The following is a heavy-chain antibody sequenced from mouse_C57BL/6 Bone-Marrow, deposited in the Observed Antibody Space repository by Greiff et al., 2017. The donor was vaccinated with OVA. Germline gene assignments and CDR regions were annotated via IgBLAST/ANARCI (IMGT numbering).Heavy chain of an antibody. CDR3: ARDAGVITKDYYAMDY. CDR2: SRNKANDYTT. J-gene: IGHJ4*01. Sequence: EVQVVESGGGLVQSGRSLRLSCAPSGFTFSDFYMEWVRQAPGKGLEWIAASRNKANDYTTEYSASVKGRFIVSRDTSQSILYLQMNALRAEDTAIYYCARDAGVITKDYYAMDYWGQGTSVTVSS. V-gene: IGHV7-1*01. D-gene: IGHD1-1*01. CDR1: GFTFSDFY.